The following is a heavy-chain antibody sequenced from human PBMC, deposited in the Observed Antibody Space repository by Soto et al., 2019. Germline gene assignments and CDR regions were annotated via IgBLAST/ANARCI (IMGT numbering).Heavy chain of an antibody. CDR1: GGTISSWY. D-gene: IGHD1-26*01. CDR3: ARRYGSAIDY. Sequence: QVQLQESGPGLVKPSETLSLTCTVSGGTISSWYWSWFRQPPGKGLEWIGYIYYSGSTNCNPSLKSRATITVHTAKNQFSLKLSSVTAADTAVYDCARRYGSAIDYWGQGTLVTVSS. J-gene: IGHJ4*02. V-gene: IGHV4-59*08. CDR2: IYYSGST.